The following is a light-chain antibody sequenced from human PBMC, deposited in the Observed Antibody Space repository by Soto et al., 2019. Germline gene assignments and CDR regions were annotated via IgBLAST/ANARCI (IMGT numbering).Light chain of an antibody. CDR1: SNEVGSYYP. V-gene: IGLV2-23*01. Sequence: QSALTQPASVSGSPGQSITISCSGISNEVGSYYPVSWYQHHPGKAPELMIYEDIKRPSGISNRFSASKSGNTASLTISGLRAEDEADYFCCSYAGRSTPYVFGTGTKLTVL. J-gene: IGLJ1*01. CDR2: EDI. CDR3: CSYAGRSTPYV.